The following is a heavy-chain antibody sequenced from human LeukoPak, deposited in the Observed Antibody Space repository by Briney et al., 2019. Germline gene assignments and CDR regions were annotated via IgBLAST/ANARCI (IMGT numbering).Heavy chain of an antibody. V-gene: IGHV3-30*18. CDR1: GFTFSSYG. CDR3: AKRGRTTFDY. Sequence: PGGTLRLSCAASGFTFSSYGMHWVRQAPGKGLEWVAVISYDGSNKYYADSVKGRFTISRDNSKNTLYLQMNSLRAEDTAVYYCAKRGRTTFDYWSQGTLVTVSS. J-gene: IGHJ4*02. CDR2: ISYDGSNK. D-gene: IGHD1-1*01.